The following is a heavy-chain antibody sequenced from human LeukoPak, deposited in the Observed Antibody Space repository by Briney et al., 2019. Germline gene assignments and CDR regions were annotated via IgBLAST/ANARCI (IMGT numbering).Heavy chain of an antibody. D-gene: IGHD2-2*01. CDR2: IISSSSYI. Sequence: PGGSLRLSCAASGFPFSSYSMNWVRKAPGKGLEWVSSIISSSSYIYYADSVKGRFTISRDNAKNSLYLQMNSLRAEDTAVYYCAREDIVVVPAAPESSYYGMDVWGQGTTVTVSS. J-gene: IGHJ6*02. CDR3: AREDIVVVPAAPESSYYGMDV. V-gene: IGHV3-21*01. CDR1: GFPFSSYS.